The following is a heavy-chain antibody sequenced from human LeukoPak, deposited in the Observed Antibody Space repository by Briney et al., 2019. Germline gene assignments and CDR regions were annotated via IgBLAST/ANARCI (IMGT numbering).Heavy chain of an antibody. J-gene: IGHJ5*02. CDR3: ARDQRGYSYGYRWFDP. CDR2: ISSSSSYI. Sequence: GGSLRLSCAASGFTFSSYSMNWVRQAPGKGLEWVSSISSSSSYIYYADSVKGRFTISRDNAKNSLYLQMNSLRAEDTAVYYCARDQRGYSYGYRWFDPWGQGTLVTVSS. CDR1: GFTFSSYS. D-gene: IGHD5-18*01. V-gene: IGHV3-21*01.